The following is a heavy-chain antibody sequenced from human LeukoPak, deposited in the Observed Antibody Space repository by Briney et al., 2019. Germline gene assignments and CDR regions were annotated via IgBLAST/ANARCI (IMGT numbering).Heavy chain of an antibody. CDR2: INRSGST. CDR1: GGSFTIYQ. CDR3: ARGGAADY. Sequence: SETLSLTCAASGGSFTIYQWSWIRQSPGKGLEWIGDINRSGSTDYNPALRSRVFISMDTSKNQFSLQLSSVTAADTAVYYCARGGAADYWGQGTLVTVSS. D-gene: IGHD4/OR15-4a*01. J-gene: IGHJ4*02. V-gene: IGHV4-34*01.